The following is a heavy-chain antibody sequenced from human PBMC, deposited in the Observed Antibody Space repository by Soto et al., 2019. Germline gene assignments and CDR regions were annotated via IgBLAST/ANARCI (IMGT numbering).Heavy chain of an antibody. V-gene: IGHV1-69*13. J-gene: IGHJ6*02. D-gene: IGHD3-10*01. CDR1: GGTFSSYA. Sequence: ASVKVSCKASGGTFSSYAISRVRQAPGQGLEWMGGIIPIFGTANYAQKFQGRVTITADESTSTAYMELSSLRSEDTAVYYCARGSYGSGSYQVGYYYGMDVWGQGTTVTVSS. CDR2: IIPIFGTA. CDR3: ARGSYGSGSYQVGYYYGMDV.